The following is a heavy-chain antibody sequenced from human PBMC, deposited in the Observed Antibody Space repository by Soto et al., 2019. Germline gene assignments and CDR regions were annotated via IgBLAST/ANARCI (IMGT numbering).Heavy chain of an antibody. D-gene: IGHD4-4*01. J-gene: IGHJ6*02. CDR2: IYYSGGT. Sequence: SETLSLTCTVSGGSISSGGYYWSWIRQHPGKGLEWIGYIYYSGGTYYNPSLKSRVTISVDTSKNQFSLKLSSVTAADTAVYYCARDGDGRMTTNPYYYNGMDVWGPGTTVTV. CDR3: ARDGDGRMTTNPYYYNGMDV. CDR1: GGSISSGGYY. V-gene: IGHV4-31*03.